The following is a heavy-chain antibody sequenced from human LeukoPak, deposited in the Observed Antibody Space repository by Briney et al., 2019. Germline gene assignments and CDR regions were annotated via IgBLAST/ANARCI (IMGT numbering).Heavy chain of an antibody. CDR1: GGSISSYY. V-gene: IGHV4-59*12. CDR3: ASYCSSTSCSPGDY. D-gene: IGHD2-2*01. J-gene: IGHJ4*02. Sequence: PSETLSLTCTVSGGSISSYYWSWIRQPPGKGLEWIGYIYYSGSTNYNPSLKSRVTISVDTSKNQFSLKLSSVTAADTAVYYCASYCSSTSCSPGDYWGQGTLVTVSS. CDR2: IYYSGST.